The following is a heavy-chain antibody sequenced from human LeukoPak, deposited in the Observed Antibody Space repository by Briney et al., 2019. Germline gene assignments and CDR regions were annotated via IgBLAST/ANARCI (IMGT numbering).Heavy chain of an antibody. CDR1: GDSVSSTTYY. Sequence: PSETLSLTCSVSGDSVSSTTYYWGWIRQPPGKGLEGFGSINYSGRTYYNPSLKRPVTISVDTPQNQFSLNLRSVTVADTAVYFCASQFYGFWADPHGDWYFDLWGGGTLVTVSS. V-gene: IGHV4-39*01. J-gene: IGHJ2*01. D-gene: IGHD3-3*01. CDR3: ASQFYGFWADPHGDWYFDL. CDR2: INYSGRT.